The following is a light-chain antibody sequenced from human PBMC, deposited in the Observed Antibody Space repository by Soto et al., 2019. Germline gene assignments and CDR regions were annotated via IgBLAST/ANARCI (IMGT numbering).Light chain of an antibody. CDR1: QGISNY. CDR3: QQYYSFPWT. CDR2: DAS. V-gene: IGKV1-NL1*01. J-gene: IGKJ1*01. Sequence: DIQMTQSPSSLSASVGDRVTITCRASQGISNYLAWYQQKPGQAPRLLIYDASNRATGIPARFSGSGSGTDFTLTISCLQSEDFATYYCQQYYSFPWTFGQGTKVDIK.